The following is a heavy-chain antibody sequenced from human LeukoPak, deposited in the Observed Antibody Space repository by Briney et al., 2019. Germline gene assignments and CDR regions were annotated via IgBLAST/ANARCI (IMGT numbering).Heavy chain of an antibody. CDR3: ARDSRGFMITFGGVISPGVNDAFDI. CDR2: ISSSSRYI. J-gene: IGHJ3*02. D-gene: IGHD3-16*02. Sequence: VGSLRLSSAASGFTFSSYSMNWVRQAPGKGLEWVSYISSSSRYIYYTDSVRGAFTISRDNAKNSLYLQMNILRAEDTAVYYCARDSRGFMITFGGVISPGVNDAFDIWGQGTMVTVSS. V-gene: IGHV3-21*01. CDR1: GFTFSSYS.